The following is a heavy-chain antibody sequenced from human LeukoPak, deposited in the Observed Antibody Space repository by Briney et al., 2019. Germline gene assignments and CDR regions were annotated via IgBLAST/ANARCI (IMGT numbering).Heavy chain of an antibody. J-gene: IGHJ4*02. CDR2: ISGSGGTT. CDR3: AKGLINDWSALES. CDR1: GFTFGSYA. V-gene: IGHV3-23*01. D-gene: IGHD3-9*01. Sequence: PGGSLRLSCAASGFTFGSYATTWVRQAPGKGLEWVSAISGSGGTTYYADSVRGRFTISRDNSKYTLYLQMNSLRAEDRALYYCAKGLINDWSALESWGQGTLVTVSS.